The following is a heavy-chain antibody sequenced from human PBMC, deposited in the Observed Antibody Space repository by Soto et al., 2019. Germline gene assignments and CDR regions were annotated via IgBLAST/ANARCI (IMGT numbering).Heavy chain of an antibody. CDR3: AKDPGSYGSGSVNGMDV. Sequence: EVQLLESGGGLVQPGGSLRLSCAASGFTFSSYAMSWVRQAPGKGLEWVSAISGSGGSTYYADSVKGRFTISRDNSKNTLYLQMNSLRAEDTAVYYCAKDPGSYGSGSVNGMDVWGQGTTVTVSS. J-gene: IGHJ6*02. CDR1: GFTFSSYA. V-gene: IGHV3-23*01. D-gene: IGHD3-10*01. CDR2: ISGSGGST.